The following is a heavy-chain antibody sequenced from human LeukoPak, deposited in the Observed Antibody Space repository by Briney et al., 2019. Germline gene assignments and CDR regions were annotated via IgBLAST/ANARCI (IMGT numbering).Heavy chain of an antibody. CDR1: GFTFSSYA. Sequence: GGSLRLSCAASGFTFSSYAMHWVRQAPGKGLEWVAVISYDGSNKYYADSVKGRFTISRDSSKNTLYLQMNSLRGEDTAVYYCARDDLSVSGSYPYYFDHWGQGTLVTVSS. CDR2: ISYDGSNK. CDR3: ARDDLSVSGSYPYYFDH. J-gene: IGHJ4*02. D-gene: IGHD3-16*02. V-gene: IGHV3-30-3*01.